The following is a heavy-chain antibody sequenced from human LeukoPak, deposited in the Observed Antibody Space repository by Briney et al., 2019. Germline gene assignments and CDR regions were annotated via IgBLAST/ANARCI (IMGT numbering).Heavy chain of an antibody. Sequence: GGSLRLSCAASGFTFSNYAMHWVRQAPGKGLEWVSAISGSGGSTYYADSVKGRFTISRDNAKNSLYLQMNSLGAEDTAVYYCARAKGYNWNDVQAFDIWGQGTMVTVSS. V-gene: IGHV3-23*01. J-gene: IGHJ3*02. CDR3: ARAKGYNWNDVQAFDI. D-gene: IGHD1-20*01. CDR2: ISGSGGST. CDR1: GFTFSNYA.